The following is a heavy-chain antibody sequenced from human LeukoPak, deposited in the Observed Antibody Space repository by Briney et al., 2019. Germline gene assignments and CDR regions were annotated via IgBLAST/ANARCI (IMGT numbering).Heavy chain of an antibody. J-gene: IGHJ4*02. CDR3: ARDMSRESIFDY. CDR1: GFTFSSYS. Sequence: GGSLRLSCAASGFTFSSYSMNWVRQAPGKGLEWVSSISDSSKYTYYADSLKGRFTISRDNAKNSLFLQMHSLRAEDTAVYYCARDMSRESIFDYWGQGTLVTVSS. CDR2: ISDSSKYT. D-gene: IGHD5-24*01. V-gene: IGHV3-21*01.